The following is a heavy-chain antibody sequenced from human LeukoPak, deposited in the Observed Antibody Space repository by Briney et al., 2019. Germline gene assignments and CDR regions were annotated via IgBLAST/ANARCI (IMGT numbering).Heavy chain of an antibody. V-gene: IGHV3-30-3*01. Sequence: PGGSLRLSCAASGFTFSGHSMHWVRQAPGKGLEWVALTSYDGGNKYYAGSVEGRFTISRDNSKNTLYLQVDSLRPEDTAVYYCARGNGYRNGHAFDFWGQGTLVTVSS. D-gene: IGHD5-18*01. CDR2: TSYDGGNK. J-gene: IGHJ4*02. CDR3: ARGNGYRNGHAFDF. CDR1: GFTFSGHS.